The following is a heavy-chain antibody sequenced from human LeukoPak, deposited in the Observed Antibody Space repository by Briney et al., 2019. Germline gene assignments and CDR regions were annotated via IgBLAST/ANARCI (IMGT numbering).Heavy chain of an antibody. V-gene: IGHV3-15*01. D-gene: IGHD5-18*01. CDR1: GFTFSNAW. J-gene: IGHJ5*02. CDR2: IKSKTDGGTT. CDR3: ARGGYSYGRNWFDP. Sequence: GGSLRLSCAASGFTFSNAWMSWVRQAPGKGLEWVGRIKSKTDGGTTDYAAPVKGRFTISRDDSKNTLYLQMNSLRAEDTAVYYCARGGYSYGRNWFDPWGQGTLVTVSS.